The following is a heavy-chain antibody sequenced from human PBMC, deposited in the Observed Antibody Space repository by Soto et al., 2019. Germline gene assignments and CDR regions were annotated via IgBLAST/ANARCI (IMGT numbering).Heavy chain of an antibody. Sequence: GGSLRLSCAGSGFIFRSSTMSWVRQAPGKGLEWVSSISSSSSYIYSTDSLKGRFTISRDNAKNSLYLHMNSLRAEDTAVYYCARDLGELYAVWGQGTLVTVSS. J-gene: IGHJ4*01. CDR3: ARDLGELYAV. D-gene: IGHD2-8*01. V-gene: IGHV3-21*01. CDR1: GFIFRSST. CDR2: ISSSSSYI.